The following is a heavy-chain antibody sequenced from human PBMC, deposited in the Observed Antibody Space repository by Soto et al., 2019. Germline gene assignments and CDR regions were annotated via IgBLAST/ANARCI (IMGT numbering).Heavy chain of an antibody. CDR2: IYWDDDK. CDR1: GFSLSTSGVG. Sequence: QITLKESGPTLVKPTQTLTLTCTFSGFSLSTSGVGVGWIRQPPGKALEWLALIYWDDDKTYRPSLKSRLTITKDTSKNQVVLTMTHMDPVDTATYYCARHLTQDYFGSGSSSFAPWGQGTLVTVSS. D-gene: IGHD3-10*01. J-gene: IGHJ5*02. V-gene: IGHV2-5*02. CDR3: ARHLTQDYFGSGSSSFAP.